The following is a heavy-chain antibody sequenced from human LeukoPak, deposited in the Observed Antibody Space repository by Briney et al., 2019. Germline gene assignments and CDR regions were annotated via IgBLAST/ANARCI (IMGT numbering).Heavy chain of an antibody. CDR1: GDSMSTYY. J-gene: IGHJ6*03. D-gene: IGHD2-2*01. V-gene: IGHV4-4*07. Sequence: SETLSLTCSVSGDSMSTYYWSWVRQPAGKGLEWIGRIYASGSTNYNPSLKSRVTISVDTSKNQFSLKLSSVTAADTAVYYCAIAPIVVVPAAMVPYYYYYMDVWGKGTTVTVSS. CDR3: AIAPIVVVPAAMVPYYYYYMDV. CDR2: IYASGST.